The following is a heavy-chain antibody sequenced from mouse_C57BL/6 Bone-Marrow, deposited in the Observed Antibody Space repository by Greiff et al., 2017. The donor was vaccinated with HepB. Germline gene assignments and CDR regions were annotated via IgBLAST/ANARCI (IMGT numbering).Heavy chain of an antibody. D-gene: IGHD4-1*01. V-gene: IGHV1-59*01. Sequence: VQLQQPGAELVRPGTSVKLSCTASGYTFTSYWMHWVKQRPGQGLEWIGVIDPSDSYTNYNQKFKGKATLTVDTASSTAYMQLSSLTSEDSAVYYCARPNWDAMDYWGQGTSVTVSS. CDR3: ARPNWDAMDY. CDR1: GYTFTSYW. J-gene: IGHJ4*01. CDR2: IDPSDSYT.